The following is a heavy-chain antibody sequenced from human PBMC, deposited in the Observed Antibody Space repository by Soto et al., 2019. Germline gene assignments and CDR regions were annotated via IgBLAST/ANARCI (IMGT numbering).Heavy chain of an antibody. CDR2: TRNKANSYTT. D-gene: IGHD6-19*01. J-gene: IGHJ4*02. V-gene: IGHV3-72*01. Sequence: GGSLRLSCAASGFTFSDHYMDWVRQAPGKGLEWVGRTRNKANSYTTEYAASAKGRFTISRDDSKNSLYLQMNSLKTEDTAVYYCAREVSGWYYFDYWGQGTLVTVSS. CDR1: GFTFSDHY. CDR3: AREVSGWYYFDY.